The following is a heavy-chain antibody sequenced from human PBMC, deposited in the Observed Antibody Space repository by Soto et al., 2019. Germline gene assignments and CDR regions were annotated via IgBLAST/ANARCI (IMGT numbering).Heavy chain of an antibody. D-gene: IGHD2-2*02. CDR3: ARDRGRPPLVVPAAILDY. J-gene: IGHJ4*02. CDR1: GYTFTSYG. V-gene: IGHV1-18*04. Sequence: GASVKVSCKASGYTFTSYGISWVRQAPGQGREWMGWISAYNGNTNYAQKLQGRVTMTTDTSTSTAYMELRSLRSDDTAVYYCARDRGRPPLVVPAAILDYWGQGXLVTVSS. CDR2: ISAYNGNT.